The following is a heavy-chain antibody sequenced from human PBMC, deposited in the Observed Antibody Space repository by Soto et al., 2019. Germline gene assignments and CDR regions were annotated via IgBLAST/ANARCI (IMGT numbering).Heavy chain of an antibody. J-gene: IGHJ6*02. V-gene: IGHV1-2*04. Sequence: ASVKVSCKASGYTFTGYYMHWVRQAPGQGLEWMGWINPNSGGTNYAQKFQGWVTMTRDTSISTAYMELSRLRSDDTAVYYCARDPGDTIFGVVIYGMDVWGQGTTVTVSS. CDR1: GYTFTGYY. D-gene: IGHD3-3*01. CDR3: ARDPGDTIFGVVIYGMDV. CDR2: INPNSGGT.